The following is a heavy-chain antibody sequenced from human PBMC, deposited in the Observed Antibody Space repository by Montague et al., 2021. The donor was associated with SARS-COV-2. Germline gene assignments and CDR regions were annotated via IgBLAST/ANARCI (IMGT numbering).Heavy chain of an antibody. CDR2: MYTSKYS. Sequence: SETLSLACTVSGASINSFYWSWVRQSAGNGLEWIGRMYTSKYSNINPSLKSRVPMSPDTSKNQFALKLSSVTAADTAVYYCARDLWSRSWPDAFDIWGQGTMVTVSS. J-gene: IGHJ3*02. V-gene: IGHV4-4*07. D-gene: IGHD6-13*01. CDR3: ARDLWSRSWPDAFDI. CDR1: GASINSFY.